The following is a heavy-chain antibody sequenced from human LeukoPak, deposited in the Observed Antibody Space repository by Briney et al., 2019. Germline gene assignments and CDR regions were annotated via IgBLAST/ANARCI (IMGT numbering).Heavy chain of an antibody. Sequence: GASVKVSCKASGYTFTSYGINWVRQATGQGLEWMGWMNPNSGNTGYAQKFQGRVTMTRNASISTAYMELSSLRSEDTAVYYCARGVLPYYDFWSGSDPSYYYYYMDVWGKGTTVTVSS. V-gene: IGHV1-8*01. J-gene: IGHJ6*03. CDR1: GYTFTSYG. D-gene: IGHD3-3*01. CDR3: ARGVLPYYDFWSGSDPSYYYYYMDV. CDR2: MNPNSGNT.